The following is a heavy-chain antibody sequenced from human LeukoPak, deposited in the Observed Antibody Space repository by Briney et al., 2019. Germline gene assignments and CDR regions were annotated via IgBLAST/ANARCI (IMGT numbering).Heavy chain of an antibody. J-gene: IGHJ4*01. V-gene: IGHV3-7*01. D-gene: IGHD4-17*01. CDR3: ARDPNYGIY. CDR1: GFTFSSSW. CDR2: IKQDGTEE. Sequence: GGSLRLSCVASGFTFSSSWMSWVRRAPGKGLEWVANIKQDGTEEYYVDSVRGRFSISRDNAKNSLYLQMNSLRAEDTAVYYCARDPNYGIYWGHGTLVTVSS.